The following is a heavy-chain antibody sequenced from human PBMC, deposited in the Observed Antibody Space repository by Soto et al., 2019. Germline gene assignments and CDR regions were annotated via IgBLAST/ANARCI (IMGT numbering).Heavy chain of an antibody. CDR3: ARVGSSGWSPDY. V-gene: IGHV4-59*01. D-gene: IGHD6-19*01. J-gene: IGHJ4*02. Sequence: QLQLQESGPGLVKTSETLSLTCTVSGGSISGYYWTWIRQPPGKGLEWIGYIFYSGVTNYNPSLKSRVTLSVDTSKNQFSLKLRSVTAADAAVYYCARVGSSGWSPDYWGRGTLVTVSS. CDR2: IFYSGVT. CDR1: GGSISGYY.